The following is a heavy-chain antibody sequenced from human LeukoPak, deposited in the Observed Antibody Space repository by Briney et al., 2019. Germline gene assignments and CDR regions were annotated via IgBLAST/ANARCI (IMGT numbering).Heavy chain of an antibody. V-gene: IGHV4-34*01. CDR3: ARRGSTSTYY. J-gene: IGHJ4*02. D-gene: IGHD1-26*01. Sequence: PSETLSLTCAVYGGSFSGYYWSWIRQPPGKGLERIGEINHSGSTNYNPSLKSRVTISVDMSKNQFSLKLSSVTAADTALYYCARRGSTSTYYWGQGTLVTVSS. CDR2: INHSGST. CDR1: GGSFSGYY.